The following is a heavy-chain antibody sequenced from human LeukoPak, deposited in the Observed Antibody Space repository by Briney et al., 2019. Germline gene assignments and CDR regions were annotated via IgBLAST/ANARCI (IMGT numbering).Heavy chain of an antibody. V-gene: IGHV3-30*02. Sequence: GGSLRLSCAASGFTFTNYCIHWVRQAPGKGLERVAFIRYDGNIKYYADSVKGRFTISRDNAKNSLYLQMDSLRAEDTAIYYCASLLYGYSYGPFHHWGQGTLVTVSS. D-gene: IGHD5-18*01. J-gene: IGHJ4*02. CDR1: GFTFTNYC. CDR2: IRYDGNIK. CDR3: ASLLYGYSYGPFHH.